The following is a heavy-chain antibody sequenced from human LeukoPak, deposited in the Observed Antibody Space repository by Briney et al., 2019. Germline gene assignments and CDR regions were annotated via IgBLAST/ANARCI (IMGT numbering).Heavy chain of an antibody. CDR1: GFTFSSYA. V-gene: IGHV3-23*01. CDR2: TSGSGGST. D-gene: IGHD5-18*01. J-gene: IGHJ4*02. Sequence: GGSLRLSCAASGFTFSSYAMSWVRQAPGKGLEWVSATSGSGGSTYYADSVKGRFTISRDNSKNTLYLQMNSLRAEDTAVYYCAKGGVIQLWLVGDLYYFDYWGQGTLVTVSS. CDR3: AKGGVIQLWLVGDLYYFDY.